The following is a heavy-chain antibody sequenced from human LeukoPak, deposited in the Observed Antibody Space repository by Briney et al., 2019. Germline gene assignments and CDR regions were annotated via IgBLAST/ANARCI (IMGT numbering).Heavy chain of an antibody. D-gene: IGHD3-3*01. CDR2: ITSGGGHL. V-gene: IGHV3-21*01. J-gene: IGHJ5*02. CDR3: ATISGDFWSDEYDNWFDP. Sequence: PGGSLRLSCAASGFSFSNSDMNWVRQPPGKGLEWVASITSGGGHLYYADSVKGRFTISRDNTKNVLFLQMNSLRAEDTAVNYCATISGDFWSDEYDNWFDPWGQGTLVTVSS. CDR1: GFSFSNSD.